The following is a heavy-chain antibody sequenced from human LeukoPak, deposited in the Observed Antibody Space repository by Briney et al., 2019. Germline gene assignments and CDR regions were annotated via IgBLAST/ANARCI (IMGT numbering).Heavy chain of an antibody. D-gene: IGHD3-9*01. CDR3: ASRRYFDWSLEDY. CDR1: GFTFSSYW. Sequence: GGSLRLSCAASGFTFSSYWMHWVRQAPGKGLVWVSRINSDGSSTSYADSVKGRFTISRDNAKNTLYLQMNSLRAEDTAVYYCASRRYFDWSLEDYWGQGTLVTVSS. V-gene: IGHV3-74*01. J-gene: IGHJ4*02. CDR2: INSDGSST.